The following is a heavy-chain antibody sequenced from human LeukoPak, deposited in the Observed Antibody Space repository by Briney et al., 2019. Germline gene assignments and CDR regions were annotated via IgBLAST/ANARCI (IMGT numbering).Heavy chain of an antibody. Sequence: GGSLRLSCAASGFTFDDYAMHWVRQAPGKGLEWVSGISWNSGSITYADSVKGRFTISRDNAKNSLFLQMTSLRADDTAVYYCARESNRGADFDYWGQGTLVTVSS. D-gene: IGHD1-14*01. CDR1: GFTFDDYA. CDR3: ARESNRGADFDY. V-gene: IGHV3-9*01. J-gene: IGHJ4*02. CDR2: ISWNSGSI.